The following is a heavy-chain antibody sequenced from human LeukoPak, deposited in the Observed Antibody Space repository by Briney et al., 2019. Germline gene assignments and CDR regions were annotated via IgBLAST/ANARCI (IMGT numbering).Heavy chain of an antibody. CDR1: GYTFTTYD. Sequence: ASLKVSCTASGYTFTTYDINWVRQATGQRLEWMGWMNPKSGNTGYAQKFQGGVTMTRNTSISTAYMELSSLTSEDTAVYYCARGTCDYSSKIDCWGQGTLVTVSS. CDR2: MNPKSGNT. J-gene: IGHJ4*02. V-gene: IGHV1-8*01. D-gene: IGHD4-11*01. CDR3: ARGTCDYSSKIDC.